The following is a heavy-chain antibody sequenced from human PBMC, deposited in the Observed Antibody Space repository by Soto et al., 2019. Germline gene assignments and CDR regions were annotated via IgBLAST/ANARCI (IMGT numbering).Heavy chain of an antibody. J-gene: IGHJ4*02. D-gene: IGHD6-19*01. Sequence: GGSLRRSGAASGFTFSSYAMHWVRHAPGKGLEWVAVISYDGSNKYYADSVKGRFTISRDNSKNTLYLQMNSLRAEDTAVYYCAIIAVAAPGDVFDYWGQGTLVTVSS. CDR3: AIIAVAAPGDVFDY. CDR1: GFTFSSYA. V-gene: IGHV3-30-3*01. CDR2: ISYDGSNK.